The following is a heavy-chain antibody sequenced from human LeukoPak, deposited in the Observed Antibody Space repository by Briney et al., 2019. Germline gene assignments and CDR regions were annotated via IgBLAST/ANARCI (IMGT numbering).Heavy chain of an antibody. CDR2: MYTGGTT. Sequence: PGGSLRLSCAASGFTVSGTHTSWVRQAPGKGLEWVSAMYTGGTTYYADSVQGRFTISRDNSKNTLYLQMNSLRAEDTAVYYCAKDEATSGGGLASWGQGTLVTVSS. CDR1: GFTVSGTH. D-gene: IGHD3-16*01. CDR3: AKDEATSGGGLAS. J-gene: IGHJ4*02. V-gene: IGHV3-53*01.